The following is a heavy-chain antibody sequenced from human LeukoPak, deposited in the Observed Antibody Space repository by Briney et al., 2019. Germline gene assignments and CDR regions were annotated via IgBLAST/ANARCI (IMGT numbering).Heavy chain of an antibody. Sequence: GVSLRLSCAVSGFTFSTYAMSWVRQAPGKGLEWVSSISSSSSYIYYADSVKGRFTISRDNAKNSLYLQMNSLRAEDTAVYYCARDGIDSSGYYGYWGQGTLVTVSS. D-gene: IGHD3-22*01. CDR1: GFTFSTYA. J-gene: IGHJ4*02. CDR2: ISSSSSYI. CDR3: ARDGIDSSGYYGY. V-gene: IGHV3-21*01.